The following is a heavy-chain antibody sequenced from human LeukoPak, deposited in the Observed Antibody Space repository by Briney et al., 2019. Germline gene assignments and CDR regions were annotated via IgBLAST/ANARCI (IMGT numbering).Heavy chain of an antibody. V-gene: IGHV1-18*01. J-gene: IGHJ4*02. CDR1: GYTFTSYG. CDR3: ARVYGMVRENFDY. Sequence: ASVKVSCKASGYTFTSYGISWVRQAPGQGLEWMGWISAYNGNTNYAQKLQGRVTMTTDTSTSTAYTELRSLRSDDTAVYYCARVYGMVRENFDYWGQGTLVTVSS. CDR2: ISAYNGNT. D-gene: IGHD3-10*01.